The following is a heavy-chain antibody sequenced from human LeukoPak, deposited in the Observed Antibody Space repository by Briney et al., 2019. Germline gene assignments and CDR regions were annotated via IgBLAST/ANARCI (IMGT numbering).Heavy chain of an antibody. Sequence: SVKVSCKASGGTFSSYAISWVRQAPGQGLEWMGRTIPIFGIANYAQKFQGRVTITADKSTSTAYMELSSLRSEDTAVYYCARDGAVAVPHFDYWGQGTLVTVSS. D-gene: IGHD6-19*01. J-gene: IGHJ4*02. CDR3: ARDGAVAVPHFDY. CDR2: TIPIFGIA. CDR1: GGTFSSYA. V-gene: IGHV1-69*04.